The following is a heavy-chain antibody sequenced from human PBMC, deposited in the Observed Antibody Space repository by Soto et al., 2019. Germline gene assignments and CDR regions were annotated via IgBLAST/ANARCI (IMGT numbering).Heavy chain of an antibody. Sequence: ASVKVSCKASGYTFTSYGISWVRQAPGQGLEWMGWISAYNGNTNYAQKLQGRVTMTTDTSTSTAYMELRSLRSDDTAVYYCARDPEKQLVPSWFDPWGQGTLVNVSS. J-gene: IGHJ5*02. CDR3: ARDPEKQLVPSWFDP. CDR1: GYTFTSYG. V-gene: IGHV1-18*01. CDR2: ISAYNGNT. D-gene: IGHD6-13*01.